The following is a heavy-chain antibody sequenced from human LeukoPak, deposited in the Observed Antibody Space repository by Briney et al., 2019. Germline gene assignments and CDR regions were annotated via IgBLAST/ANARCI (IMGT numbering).Heavy chain of an antibody. Sequence: GGSLRLSCAASGFTFNSYSMNWVRQAPGKGLEWVSSISSSSLSYIYYADSVKGRFTISRDNSKNTLYLQMNSLRAEDTAVYYCARGGSYLSAFDIWGQGTMVTVSS. CDR2: ISSSSLSYI. CDR3: ARGGSYLSAFDI. CDR1: GFTFNSYS. D-gene: IGHD1-26*01. V-gene: IGHV3-21*04. J-gene: IGHJ3*02.